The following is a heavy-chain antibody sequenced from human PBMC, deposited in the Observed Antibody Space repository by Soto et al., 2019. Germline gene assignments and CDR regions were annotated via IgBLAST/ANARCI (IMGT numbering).Heavy chain of an antibody. CDR2: ISYHGSDK. V-gene: IGHV3-30*18. CDR1: GFTFSTYG. CDR3: AKDHLTTTVTTVGY. D-gene: IGHD4-17*01. J-gene: IGHJ4*02. Sequence: VQLVESGGGVVQPGRALRVSCAASGFTFSTYGVHWVRQATGKGVEWVAVISYHGSDKYSADSVKGRFTISRDNSKNTLYLQMDSLRAEDTAVYYCAKDHLTTTVTTVGYWGQGTLVTVSS.